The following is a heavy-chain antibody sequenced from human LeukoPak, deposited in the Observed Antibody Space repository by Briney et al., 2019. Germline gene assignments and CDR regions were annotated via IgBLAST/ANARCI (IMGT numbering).Heavy chain of an antibody. Sequence: GGSLRLSCAASGFTFSSYWMSWVRQAPGKGLEWVANIKQDGSEKYYVDSVKGRFTISRDNAKNSLYLQMNSLRAEDTAVYYCARVPLYGSGWYYFDYWGQGTLVTVSS. CDR3: ARVPLYGSGWYYFDY. CDR1: GFTFSSYW. D-gene: IGHD6-19*01. V-gene: IGHV3-7*01. J-gene: IGHJ4*02. CDR2: IKQDGSEK.